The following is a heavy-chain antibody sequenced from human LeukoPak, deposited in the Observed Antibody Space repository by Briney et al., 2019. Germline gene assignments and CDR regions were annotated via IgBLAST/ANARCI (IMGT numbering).Heavy chain of an antibody. Sequence: SETLSLTCAVYGGSFSGYYWSWIRQPPGKGLEWIGYIYYSGSTNYNPYLKSRVTISVDTSKNQFSLKLSSVTAADTAVYYCARDGGSSGYDFQHWGQGTLVTVSS. V-gene: IGHV4-59*01. J-gene: IGHJ1*01. D-gene: IGHD3-22*01. CDR2: IYYSGST. CDR1: GGSFSGYY. CDR3: ARDGGSSGYDFQH.